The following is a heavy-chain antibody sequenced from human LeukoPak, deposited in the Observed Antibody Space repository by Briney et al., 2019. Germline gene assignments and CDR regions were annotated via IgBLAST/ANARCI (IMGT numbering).Heavy chain of an antibody. V-gene: IGHV3-7*04. Sequence: PGGSLRLSCAASGFTFTTSWMTWVRQAPGKGLEWVANIHKDGSQISYVDSVKGRFTISRDNSKNSLYLQMNSLRAEDTAIYYCARNYGGNSAGWGQGTRVIVSS. J-gene: IGHJ4*02. CDR1: GFTFTTSW. CDR3: ARNYGGNSAG. D-gene: IGHD4-23*01. CDR2: IHKDGSQI.